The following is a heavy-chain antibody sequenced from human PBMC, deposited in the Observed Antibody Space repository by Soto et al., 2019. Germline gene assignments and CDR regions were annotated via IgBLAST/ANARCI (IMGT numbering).Heavy chain of an antibody. J-gene: IGHJ1*01. D-gene: IGHD2-2*03. CDR3: ARGSPWLLSF. CDR2: TYYRSKWYN. Sequence: PSQTLSLTCAISGDSVSGNSAAWSWIRQSPSRGLEWLGRTYYRSKWYNDYAVSVESRILINPDTSKNQFSLQLNSVTPEDTAVYYCARGSPWLLSFWGQGMLVTVSS. V-gene: IGHV6-1*01. CDR1: GDSVSGNSAA.